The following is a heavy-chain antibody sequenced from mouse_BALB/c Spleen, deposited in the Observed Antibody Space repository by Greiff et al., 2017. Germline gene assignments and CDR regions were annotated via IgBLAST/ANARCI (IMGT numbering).Heavy chain of an antibody. J-gene: IGHJ4*01. CDR1: GFTFSDYY. V-gene: IGHV5-4*02. CDR2: ISDGGSYT. CDR3: ARGLLRGYAMDY. D-gene: IGHD1-1*01. Sequence: EVQLVESGGGLVKPGGSLKLSCAASGFTFSDYYMYWVRQTPEKRLEWVATISDGGSYTYYPDSVKGRFTISRDNAKNNLYLQMSSLKSEDTAMYYCARGLLRGYAMDYWGQGTSVTVSS.